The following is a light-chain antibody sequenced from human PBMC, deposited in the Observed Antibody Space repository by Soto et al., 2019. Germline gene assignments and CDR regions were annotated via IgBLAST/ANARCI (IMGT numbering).Light chain of an antibody. CDR3: QQYGSSPFT. V-gene: IGKV3-20*01. CDR1: QSVSSSY. CDR2: GAS. J-gene: IGKJ4*01. Sequence: EIVLTQSPGTLSLSPGERATLSCRASQSVSSSYLAWYQQKPGQAPRLLIYGASSRATGIPDRFSGSGSGRDFTLTISRLEPEDFAVYYGQQYGSSPFTFGGGTKVEIK.